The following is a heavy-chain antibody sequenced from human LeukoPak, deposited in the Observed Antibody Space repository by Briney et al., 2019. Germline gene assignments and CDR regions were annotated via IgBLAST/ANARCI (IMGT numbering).Heavy chain of an antibody. CDR2: IYYSGSA. CDR1: GGSISSSNYY. Sequence: SETLSLTCTVSGGSISSSNYYRGWIRQPPGKGLEWIGNIYYSGSANYNPSLKSRVTISVDTSKNQFSLKLSSVTAADTAVYYCARHLPAASYFDYWGQGTLVTVSS. CDR3: ARHLPAASYFDY. J-gene: IGHJ4*02. D-gene: IGHD6-13*01. V-gene: IGHV4-39*01.